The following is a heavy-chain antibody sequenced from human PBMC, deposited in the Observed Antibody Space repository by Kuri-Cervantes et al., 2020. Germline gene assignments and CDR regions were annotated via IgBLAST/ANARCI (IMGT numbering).Heavy chain of an antibody. CDR2: IYYSGST. CDR3: ARSFYCTNGICPFDY. D-gene: IGHD2-8*01. CDR1: GGSFSGYH. J-gene: IGHJ4*02. Sequence: GSLRLSCAVYGGSFSGYHCTWVRQPPGEGLEWIGYIYYSGSTNYNPSLKSRVTISVDTSKNQFSLKLSSVTAADTAMYYCARSFYCTNGICPFDYWGQGTLVTVSS. V-gene: IGHV4-59*01.